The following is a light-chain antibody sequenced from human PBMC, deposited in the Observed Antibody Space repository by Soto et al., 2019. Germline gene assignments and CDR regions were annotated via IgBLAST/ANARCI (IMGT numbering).Light chain of an antibody. J-gene: IGKJ1*01. CDR1: QSVSSN. V-gene: IGKV3-15*01. CDR3: QQYNNWPRT. CDR2: GAS. Sequence: EIAMTQSPATLSVSPGERATLSCRASQSVSSNLAWYQQKPGQAPRLLIYGASTRATGIPARFSGSGSGTEVTLTISSLQSEDFAVYYCQQYNNWPRTFGQGTKVEIK.